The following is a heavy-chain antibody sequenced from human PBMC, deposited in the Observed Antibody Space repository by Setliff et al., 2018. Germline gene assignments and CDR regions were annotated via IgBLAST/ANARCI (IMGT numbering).Heavy chain of an antibody. CDR3: VKLVPQAISSDP. J-gene: IGHJ5*02. CDR1: GFIFSHAW. Sequence: SCAASGFIFSHAWMSWVRQAPGKGLEWVGRIKSKTDGETTEYTAPVKGRFTISRDDSKSTLYLQMNSLKTEDTAVYYCVKLVPQAISSDPWGQGTLVTVSS. D-gene: IGHD3-10*01. V-gene: IGHV3-15*01. CDR2: IKSKTDGETT.